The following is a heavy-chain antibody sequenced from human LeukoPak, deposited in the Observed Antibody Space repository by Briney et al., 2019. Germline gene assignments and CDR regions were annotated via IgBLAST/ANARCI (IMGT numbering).Heavy chain of an antibody. D-gene: IGHD6-6*01. CDR1: GVSFSGYF. CDR2: INHTGST. CDR3: ARHVATPDSSSSGWFDP. Sequence: SETLSLTCAVYGVSFSGYFWSWIRQPRGKGLEWIGEINHTGSTNYNPSLKSRVTISVDTSKNQFSLKLSSVTAADTAVYYCARHVATPDSSSSGWFDPWGQGTLVTVSS. V-gene: IGHV4-34*01. J-gene: IGHJ5*02.